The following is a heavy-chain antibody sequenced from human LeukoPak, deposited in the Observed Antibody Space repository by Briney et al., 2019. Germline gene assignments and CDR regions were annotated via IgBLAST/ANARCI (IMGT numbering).Heavy chain of an antibody. CDR3: ARHGYSRPLDY. CDR1: GGSFSGYY. V-gene: IGHV4-34*01. CDR2: INHSGST. J-gene: IGHJ4*02. D-gene: IGHD2-21*01. Sequence: PSETLSLTCAVYGGSFSGYYWSWIRQPPGKGLEWIGEINHSGSTNYNPSLKSRATISVDTSKNQFSLKLSSVTAADTAVYYCARHGYSRPLDYWGQGTLVTVSS.